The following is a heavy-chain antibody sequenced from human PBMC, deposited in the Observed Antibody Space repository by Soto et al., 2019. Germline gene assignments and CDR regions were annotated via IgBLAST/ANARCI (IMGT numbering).Heavy chain of an antibody. V-gene: IGHV3-53*01. Sequence: EVQLVESGGGLIQPGGSLRLSCAASGFTVSNNYMSWVRQAPGKGLEWVSVIYSGDTTYYADSVKGRFTTSRDNSKNTLDLQMNSLRAEDTAVYSCARDLRTLYGMDVWGQGTTVTVSS. J-gene: IGHJ6*02. CDR2: IYSGDTT. CDR3: ARDLRTLYGMDV. CDR1: GFTVSNNY.